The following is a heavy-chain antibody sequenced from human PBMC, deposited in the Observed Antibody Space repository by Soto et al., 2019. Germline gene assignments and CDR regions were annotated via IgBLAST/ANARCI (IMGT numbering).Heavy chain of an antibody. CDR2: IRSTTNNYAT. Sequence: EVQLVESGGGLVQPGGSLKLACLASGFPLSDSAIHWVRKASGKGLEWVGRIRSTTNNYATTYGEPVRGRFILSRDDSHNTADLEMNNLGSEDAAVYYWTRNAVGQLEHSWCGNFMDGWGKGTTVSV. J-gene: IGHJ6*03. D-gene: IGHD6-6*01. CDR3: TRNAVGQLEHSWCGNFMDG. V-gene: IGHV3-73*01. CDR1: GFPLSDSA.